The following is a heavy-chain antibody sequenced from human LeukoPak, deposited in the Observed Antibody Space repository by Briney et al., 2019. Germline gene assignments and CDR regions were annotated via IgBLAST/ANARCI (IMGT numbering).Heavy chain of an antibody. CDR2: INHSGST. CDR1: GGSFSGYY. D-gene: IGHD3-22*01. J-gene: IGHJ4*02. Sequence: SETLSLTCAVYGGSFSGYYWSWIRQPPGKGLEWIGEINHSGSTNYNPSLKSRVTISVDTSKNQFSLKLSSVTAADTAVYYCAKGYDLYYDSSGYTRWGQGTLVTVSS. CDR3: AKGYDLYYDSSGYTR. V-gene: IGHV4-34*01.